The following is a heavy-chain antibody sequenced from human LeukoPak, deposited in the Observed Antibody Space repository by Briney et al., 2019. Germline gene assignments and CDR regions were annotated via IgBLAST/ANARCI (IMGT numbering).Heavy chain of an antibody. D-gene: IGHD6-19*01. CDR1: GFTFSSYN. CDR3: ARGQTYSSGWYCDY. CDR2: ITSGSSYR. Sequence: GGSLRPSCAASGFTFSSYNMNWVRQAPGKGLEWVSSITSGSSYRFYADSVKGRFTISRDNAKNSLYLQMNSLRAEDTAVYYCARGQTYSSGWYCDYWGQGTLVTVSS. V-gene: IGHV3-21*01. J-gene: IGHJ4*02.